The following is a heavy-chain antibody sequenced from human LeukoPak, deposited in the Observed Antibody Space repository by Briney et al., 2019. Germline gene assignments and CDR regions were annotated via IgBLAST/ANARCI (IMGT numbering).Heavy chain of an antibody. J-gene: IGHJ4*02. Sequence: GASVKVSCKASGYTFTRFYIHWVRQAPGQGLEWMGWINPNSGGTNYAQKFQGRVTMTRDTSISTAYMELSRLRSDDTAVYYCAREKEGAVDYWGQGTLVTVSS. CDR2: INPNSGGT. D-gene: IGHD1-26*01. CDR1: GYTFTRFY. CDR3: AREKEGAVDY. V-gene: IGHV1-2*02.